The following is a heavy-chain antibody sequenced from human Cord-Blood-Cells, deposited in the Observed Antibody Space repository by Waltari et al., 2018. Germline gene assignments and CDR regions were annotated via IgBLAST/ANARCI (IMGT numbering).Heavy chain of an antibody. CDR3: ARPTTGDDFKFDY. J-gene: IGHJ4*02. CDR1: GGSISSSSYY. CDR2: IYYSGST. Sequence: QLQLQESGPGLVKPSETLSLTCTVSGGSISSSSYYWGWIRQPPGKGLEWIGSIYYSGSTYYNPSLKRRVTISVDTSKNQFSLKLSSVTAADTAVYYCARPTTGDDFKFDYWGQGTLVTVSS. V-gene: IGHV4-39*01. D-gene: IGHD7-27*01.